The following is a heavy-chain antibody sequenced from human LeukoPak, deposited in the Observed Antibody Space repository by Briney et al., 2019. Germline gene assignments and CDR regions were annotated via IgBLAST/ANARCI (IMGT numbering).Heavy chain of an antibody. V-gene: IGHV3-49*04. D-gene: IGHD2-2*03. CDR2: GYGATR. Sequence: RTLSLSCTASGFIFADYSMSWVRQAPGKGLEWVGFGYGATREYAAAVKGRFIISRDDSKRIAYLQMNSLKTEDTAVYYCISWISRDGLKAWGQGTMVTVSS. CDR1: GFIFADYS. CDR3: ISWISRDGLKA. J-gene: IGHJ3*01.